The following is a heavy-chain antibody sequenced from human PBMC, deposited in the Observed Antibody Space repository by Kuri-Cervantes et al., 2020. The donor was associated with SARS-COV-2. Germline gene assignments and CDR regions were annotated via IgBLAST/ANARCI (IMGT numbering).Heavy chain of an antibody. CDR1: GFTFSSYA. CDR2: ISGSGGST. V-gene: IGHV3-23*01. CDR3: AKTHPQPSACFDY. D-gene: IGHD3-10*01. J-gene: IGHJ4*02. Sequence: ETLSLTCAASGFTFSSYAMSWVRQAPGKGLEWVSAISGSGGSTYYADSVKGRFTISRDNSKNTLYLQMNSLRAEDTAVYYCAKTHPQPSACFDYWGQGTLVTVSS.